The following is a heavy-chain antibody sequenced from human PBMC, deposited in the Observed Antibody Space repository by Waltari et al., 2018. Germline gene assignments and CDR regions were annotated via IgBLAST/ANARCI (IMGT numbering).Heavy chain of an antibody. D-gene: IGHD6-13*01. CDR1: GFTFSNYA. J-gene: IGHJ4*02. V-gene: IGHV3-23*01. CDR3: TKWLTAAGTGWFDC. CDR2: ITSSGGST. Sequence: EVQLLESGGGLVQPGGSLRLSCAASGFTFSNYAMTWVRQAPGKGLEWVSGITSSGGSTYYAASVKGRFTISRDSSRNKLHLQMNSLRAEDTAIYYCTKWLTAAGTGWFDCWGQGTLVTVSS.